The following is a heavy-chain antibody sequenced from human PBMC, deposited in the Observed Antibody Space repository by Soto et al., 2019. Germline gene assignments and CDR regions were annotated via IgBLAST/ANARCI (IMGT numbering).Heavy chain of an antibody. D-gene: IGHD2-8*02. J-gene: IGHJ5*02. CDR1: GFTISTYA. Sequence: PWGSLRLSCAASGFTISTYAMTWVRQAPVKGLSCVSGVTGSGGQVHYADSAKGRFTSSKDNSKKTLYLQMSSLRDEDTALYYCAKDAGYNDGWWLMDSWGQGTRVTVSS. CDR3: AKDAGYNDGWWLMDS. V-gene: IGHV3-23*01. CDR2: VTGSGGQV.